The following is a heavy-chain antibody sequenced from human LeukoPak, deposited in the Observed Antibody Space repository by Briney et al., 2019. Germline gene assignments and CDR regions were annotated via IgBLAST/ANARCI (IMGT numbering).Heavy chain of an antibody. V-gene: IGHV3-9*01. CDR2: INWNSGGI. CDR3: AKDIGGYSSSMDV. J-gene: IGHJ6*02. CDR1: GFTFDDYA. Sequence: PGGSLRLSCTASGFTFDDYAMHWVRQAPGKGLEWVSGINWNSGGIGYADSVKGRFTISRDNAKNSQYLQMNSLRAEDTALYYCAKDIGGYSSSMDVWGQGTTVTVSS. D-gene: IGHD6-13*01.